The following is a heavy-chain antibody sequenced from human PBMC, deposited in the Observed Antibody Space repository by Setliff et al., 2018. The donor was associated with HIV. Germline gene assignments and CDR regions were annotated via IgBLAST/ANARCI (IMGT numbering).Heavy chain of an antibody. V-gene: IGHV1-69*05. D-gene: IGHD3-16*01. J-gene: IGHJ4*02. CDR3: AGDWLDNFFGDFGS. Sequence: GASVKVSCKASGGTFSNYAINWVRQAPGQGLEWMGGFIPMLRTTAYAQKFQGRITTTTDESTNTAYMELSSLTSEDTATYYCAGDWLDNFFGDFGSWGQGTLVTVSS. CDR1: GGTFSNYA. CDR2: FIPMLRTT.